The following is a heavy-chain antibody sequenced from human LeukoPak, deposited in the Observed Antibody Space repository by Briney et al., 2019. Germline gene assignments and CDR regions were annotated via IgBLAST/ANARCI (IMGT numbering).Heavy chain of an antibody. CDR3: ARQSYTVTHYYGMDV. V-gene: IGHV4-34*01. D-gene: IGHD4-17*01. Sequence: SETLSLTCAVYGGSVYGGSLSGYYWSWIRQPPGKGLEWIGEINHSGSTNYNPSLKSRVTISADTSKNQFSLDLSSVTAADTAVYYCARQSYTVTHYYGMDVWGSGTTVTVSS. CDR1: GGSLSGYY. CDR2: INHSGST. J-gene: IGHJ6*04.